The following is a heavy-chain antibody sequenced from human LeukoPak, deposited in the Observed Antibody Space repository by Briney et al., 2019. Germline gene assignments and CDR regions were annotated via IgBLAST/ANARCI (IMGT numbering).Heavy chain of an antibody. D-gene: IGHD3-10*01. CDR1: GFTFSTYW. CDR2: IKEDGSEK. J-gene: IGHJ4*02. Sequence: PGGSLRLSCAASGFTFSTYWMSWVRQAPGKGPEWVANIKEDGSEKQYVASVRGRFTISRDNAKKSLYLQMNSLRAEDTAVYYCARDGNRDYYGSGSYFDYWGQGTLVTVSS. CDR3: ARDGNRDYYGSGSYFDY. V-gene: IGHV3-7*01.